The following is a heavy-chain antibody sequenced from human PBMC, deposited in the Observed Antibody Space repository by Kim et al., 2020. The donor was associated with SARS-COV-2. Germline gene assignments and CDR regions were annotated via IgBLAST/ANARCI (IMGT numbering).Heavy chain of an antibody. Sequence: GGSLRLSCTGSGFTFSNHAMHWVRQAPGQGLEWVALLSFAGNKQYYADSVKGQFTISRDNSNNNLYLQMNSLRAEDTALYYCVRDSVDITNYGMDVWGQGTTVTVSS. CDR1: GFTFSNHA. V-gene: IGHV3-30*04. CDR2: LSFAGNKQ. J-gene: IGHJ6*02. D-gene: IGHD5-12*01. CDR3: VRDSVDITNYGMDV.